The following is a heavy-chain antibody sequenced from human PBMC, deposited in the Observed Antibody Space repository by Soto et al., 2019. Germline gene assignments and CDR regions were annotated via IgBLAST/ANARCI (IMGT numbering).Heavy chain of an antibody. CDR2: INTYNGMT. CDR1: GYTFIHYH. CDR3: AKSPRGEMATD. D-gene: IGHD5-12*01. V-gene: IGHV1-18*01. Sequence: QVQLVQSGGEVKKPGASVTVSCKASGYTFIHYHITWVRQAPGQGLEWMAWINTYNGMTDYAQRFQGRVTMTRDISTSTAYMELRNLGSDDTAVYFCAKSPRGEMATDWGQGTRVTVSS. J-gene: IGHJ4*02.